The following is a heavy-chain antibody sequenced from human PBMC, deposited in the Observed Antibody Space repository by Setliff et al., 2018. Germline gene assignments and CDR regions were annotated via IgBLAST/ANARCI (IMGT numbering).Heavy chain of an antibody. CDR3: ARDLYYDSSGYSVY. D-gene: IGHD3-22*01. CDR1: GFTFRSYW. CDR2: ISSSSSYI. V-gene: IGHV3-21*01. J-gene: IGHJ4*02. Sequence: SLRLSCAASGFTFRSYWMSWVLQAPGKGLEWVSSISSSSSYIYYADSVKGRFTISRDNAKNSLYLQMNSLRAEDTAVYYCARDLYYDSSGYSVYWGQGTLVTVSS.